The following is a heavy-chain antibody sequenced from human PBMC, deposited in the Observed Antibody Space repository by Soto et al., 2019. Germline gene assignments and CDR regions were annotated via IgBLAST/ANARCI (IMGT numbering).Heavy chain of an antibody. J-gene: IGHJ4*02. Sequence: ESGGGLVQPGGSLRLSCAASGFPFSSYAMHWVRQAPGKGLEYVSAISSNGGSTYYSNSVKGRFTISRDNSKNTLYLQMGNLRTDDMAVYYCARGGGPMVRGGRQFDYWGQGTLVTVSS. D-gene: IGHD3-10*01. V-gene: IGHV3-64*01. CDR1: GFPFSSYA. CDR3: ARGGGPMVRGGRQFDY. CDR2: ISSNGGST.